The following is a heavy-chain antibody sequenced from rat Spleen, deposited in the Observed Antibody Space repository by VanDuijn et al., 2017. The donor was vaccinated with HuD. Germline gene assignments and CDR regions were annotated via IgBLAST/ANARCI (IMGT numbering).Heavy chain of an antibody. D-gene: IGHD4-3*01. J-gene: IGHJ4*01. Sequence: VQLKESGPGLVQPSQTLSLTCTVSGFSLTSNTVSWVRQPPGKSLVWMGTIWAGGGTNYNSAVKFRLRISRDTSKSQVLLKMNSLQAEDTGTYYCARHLREASGVMDAWGQGASVTVSS. CDR2: IWAGGGT. V-gene: IGHV2-72*01. CDR1: GFSLTSNT. CDR3: ARHLREASGVMDA.